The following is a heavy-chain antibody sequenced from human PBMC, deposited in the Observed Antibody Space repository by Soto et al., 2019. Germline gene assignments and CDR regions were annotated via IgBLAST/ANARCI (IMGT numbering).Heavy chain of an antibody. J-gene: IGHJ4*02. CDR1: GYTFISYY. CDR3: ATTIIYGDPGDY. V-gene: IGHV1-46*01. D-gene: IGHD4-17*01. Sequence: QVQVQQSGAEVKEPGASVRISCKASGYTFISYYMHWVRQAPGQGLEWMGISDPSGPRTTYAKRFRDTVDMTWDTSRSTVYMDMTSLRPGDTAVYFCATTIIYGDPGDYWGQGTVVSASS. CDR2: SDPSGPRT.